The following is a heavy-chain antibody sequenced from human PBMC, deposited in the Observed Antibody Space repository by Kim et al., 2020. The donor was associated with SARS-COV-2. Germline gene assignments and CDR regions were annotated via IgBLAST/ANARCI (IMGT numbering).Heavy chain of an antibody. D-gene: IGHD3-3*01. CDR3: AEWSVAFWSGYPYFDY. J-gene: IGHJ4*02. V-gene: IGHV3-48*03. Sequence: VKGRFTISRDNAKNSLYLQMNSLRAEDTAVYYCAEWSVAFWSGYPYFDYWGQGTLVTVSS.